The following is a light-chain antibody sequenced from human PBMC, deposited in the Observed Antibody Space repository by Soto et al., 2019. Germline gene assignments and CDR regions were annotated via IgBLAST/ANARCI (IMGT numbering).Light chain of an antibody. CDR2: GAS. CDR3: QHYNRWPPT. Sequence: EIVMTQSPATLSVSPGERATLSCRASQSVSTDLAWYQQKPGQAPRLVIHGASSRATGFPARFRGSGSGTEFNLTISSLQSEDCAVYYCQHYNRWPPTFGQGTKVEI. V-gene: IGKV3-15*01. CDR1: QSVSTD. J-gene: IGKJ1*01.